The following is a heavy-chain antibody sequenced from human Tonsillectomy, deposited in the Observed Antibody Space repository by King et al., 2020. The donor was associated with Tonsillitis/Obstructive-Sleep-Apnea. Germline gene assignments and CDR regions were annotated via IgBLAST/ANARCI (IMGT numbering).Heavy chain of an antibody. J-gene: IGHJ6*02. CDR3: ATLSSDYYYYYYGMDV. V-gene: IGHV4-4*07. CDR2: IYTSEST. Sequence: VQLQESGPGLVKPSETLSLTCTVSGGSISSYYWSWIRQPAGKGLEWIGRIYTSESTNYNPSLKSRVTMSVDTSKNQFSLKLSSVTAADTAVYYCATLSSDYYYYYYGMDVWGQGTTVTVSS. D-gene: IGHD3-16*02. CDR1: GGSISSYY.